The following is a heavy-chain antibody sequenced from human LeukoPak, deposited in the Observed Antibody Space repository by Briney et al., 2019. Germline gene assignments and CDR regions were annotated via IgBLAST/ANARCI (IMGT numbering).Heavy chain of an antibody. Sequence: SETLSLTCTVSGGSISSGSYYWSWIRQPAGKGLEWIGRIYTSGSTNYNPSLKSRVTISVDTSKNQFSLKLSSVTAADTAVYYCARVRYFDPSFGFDYWGQGTLVTVSS. CDR2: IYTSGST. CDR1: GGSISSGSYY. D-gene: IGHD3-9*01. CDR3: ARVRYFDPSFGFDY. J-gene: IGHJ4*02. V-gene: IGHV4-61*02.